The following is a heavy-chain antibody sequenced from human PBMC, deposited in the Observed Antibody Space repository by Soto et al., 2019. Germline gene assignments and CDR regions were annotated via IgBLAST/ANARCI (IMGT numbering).Heavy chain of an antibody. D-gene: IGHD2-8*01. J-gene: IGHJ6*02. Sequence: PGESLKISCKGSGYSFTSYWIGWVRQMPGKGLEWMGIIYPGDSDTRYSPSFQGQATISADKSISTAYLQWSSLKASDTAMYYCARHPYCTNGVCSPQYYYYGMDVWGQGTTVTVSS. CDR1: GYSFTSYW. CDR2: IYPGDSDT. CDR3: ARHPYCTNGVCSPQYYYYGMDV. V-gene: IGHV5-51*01.